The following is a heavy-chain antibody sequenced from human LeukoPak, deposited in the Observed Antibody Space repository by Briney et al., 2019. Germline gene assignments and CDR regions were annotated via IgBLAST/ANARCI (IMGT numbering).Heavy chain of an antibody. J-gene: IGHJ4*02. CDR1: GGSISSGGYS. D-gene: IGHD3-10*01. CDR3: ARAATGGWFGELLYFDY. CDR2: IYHSGST. V-gene: IGHV4-30-2*01. Sequence: SETLSLTCAVSGGSISSGGYSWSWIRQPPGKGLEWIGYIYHSGSTYYNPSLKSRVTISVDRSKNQFSLKLSSVTAADTAVYYCARAATGGWFGELLYFDYWGQGTLATVSS.